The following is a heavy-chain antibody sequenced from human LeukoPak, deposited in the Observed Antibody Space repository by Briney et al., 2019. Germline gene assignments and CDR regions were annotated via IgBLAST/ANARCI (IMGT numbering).Heavy chain of an antibody. CDR3: ARRSLELGFGY. J-gene: IGHJ4*02. V-gene: IGHV1-18*01. CDR1: GCTFTSYG. D-gene: IGHD1-7*01. Sequence: ASVKVSCKASGCTFTSYGISWVRQAPGQGLEWMGWISAYNGNTNYAQKLQGRVTITTDTSTSTAYMELRSLRSDDTAVYYCARRSLELGFGYWGQGTLVTVSS. CDR2: ISAYNGNT.